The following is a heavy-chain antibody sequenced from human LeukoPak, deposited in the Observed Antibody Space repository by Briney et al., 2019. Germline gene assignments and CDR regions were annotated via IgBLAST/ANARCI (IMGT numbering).Heavy chain of an antibody. Sequence: GGSPRLSCAASGFTFSSYAMSWVRQAPGKGLEWVSGISGSGVTTYSADSVKGRFTISRDNSKNTLYLQMNSLRAEDTAVYYCAKCGTSSGFDYWGQGSLVTVSS. J-gene: IGHJ4*02. CDR1: GFTFSSYA. V-gene: IGHV3-23*01. CDR3: AKCGTSSGFDY. D-gene: IGHD1/OR15-1a*01. CDR2: ISGSGVTT.